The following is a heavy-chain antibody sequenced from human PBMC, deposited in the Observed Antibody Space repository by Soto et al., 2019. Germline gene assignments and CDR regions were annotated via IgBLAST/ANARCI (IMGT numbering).Heavy chain of an antibody. D-gene: IGHD5-18*01. CDR3: ARDTGPNGYNYYYFGMDV. CDR1: GFTFSNYA. Sequence: GGSLRLSCAASGFTFSNYAMHWVRQAPGKGLEWVAVISYDGSDKYNANSVKGRFTISGDNSKNTLYLQMNSLRAEDTAVYYCARDTGPNGYNYYYFGMDVWGQGTTVTVSS. V-gene: IGHV3-30-3*01. J-gene: IGHJ6*02. CDR2: ISYDGSDK.